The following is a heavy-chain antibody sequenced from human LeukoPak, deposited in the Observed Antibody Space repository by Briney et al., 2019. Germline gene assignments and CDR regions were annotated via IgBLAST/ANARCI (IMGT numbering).Heavy chain of an antibody. Sequence: SVKVSSKASGGTFSSYATSWVRQAPGQGLEWMGGIIPIFGTANYAQKFQGRVTITADESTSTAYMELSSLRSEDTAVYYCARDYGDYYFDYWGQGTLVTVSS. D-gene: IGHD4-17*01. J-gene: IGHJ4*02. V-gene: IGHV1-69*13. CDR1: GGTFSSYA. CDR2: IIPIFGTA. CDR3: ARDYGDYYFDY.